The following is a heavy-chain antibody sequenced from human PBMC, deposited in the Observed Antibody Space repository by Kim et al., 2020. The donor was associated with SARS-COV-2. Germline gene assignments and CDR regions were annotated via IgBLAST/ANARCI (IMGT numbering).Heavy chain of an antibody. CDR3: AKGSYGSGSYYVIDY. J-gene: IGHJ4*02. V-gene: IGHV3-23*01. Sequence: DSVKGRFTISRDNSKITLYLQMTSLRAEDTAVYYCAKGSYGSGSYYVIDYWGQGTLVTVSS. D-gene: IGHD3-10*01.